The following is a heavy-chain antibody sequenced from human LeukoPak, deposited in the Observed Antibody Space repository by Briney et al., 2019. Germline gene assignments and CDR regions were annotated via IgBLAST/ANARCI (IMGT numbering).Heavy chain of an antibody. CDR3: ARGNYYDTKRDYSDY. CDR1: GFTFSSYG. V-gene: IGHV3-33*01. D-gene: IGHD3-22*01. J-gene: IGHJ4*02. CDR2: IWYDGSNK. Sequence: GGSLRLSCAASGFTFSSYGMHWVRQAPGKGLEWVAVIWYDGSNKYYADSVKGRFTISRDNSKNTLYLQMNSLRAEDTAVYYCARGNYYDTKRDYSDYWGQGTLVTVSS.